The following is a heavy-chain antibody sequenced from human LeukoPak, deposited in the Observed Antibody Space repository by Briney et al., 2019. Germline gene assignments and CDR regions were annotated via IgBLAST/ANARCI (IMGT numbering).Heavy chain of an antibody. CDR1: GFTFSSYA. D-gene: IGHD2-21*02. CDR2: ISYDGSNK. Sequence: GGPLRLSCAASGFTFSSYAMHWVRQAPGKGLEWVAVISYDGSNKYYADSVKGRFTISRDNSKNTLYLQMNSLRAEDTAVYYCARDQNIVVVTGAFDYWGQGTLVTVSS. J-gene: IGHJ4*02. V-gene: IGHV3-30-3*01. CDR3: ARDQNIVVVTGAFDY.